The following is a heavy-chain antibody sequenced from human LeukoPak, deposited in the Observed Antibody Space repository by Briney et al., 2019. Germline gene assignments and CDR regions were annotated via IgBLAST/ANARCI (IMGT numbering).Heavy chain of an antibody. V-gene: IGHV4-34*01. Sequence: SETLSLTCAVYGGSFRGYYWSWIRQPPGKGLEWIGEINHSGSTNYNPSLKSRVTISVDTSKNQFSLKLSSVTAADTAVYYCAREYQLLPKVFDYWGQGTLVTVSS. CDR2: INHSGST. J-gene: IGHJ4*02. CDR1: GGSFRGYY. CDR3: AREYQLLPKVFDY. D-gene: IGHD2-2*01.